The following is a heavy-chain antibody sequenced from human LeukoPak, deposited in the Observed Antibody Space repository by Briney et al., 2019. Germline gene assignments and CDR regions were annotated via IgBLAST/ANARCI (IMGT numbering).Heavy chain of an antibody. D-gene: IGHD6-6*01. V-gene: IGHV4-31*03. CDR3: ARDHGSSSWYPFDY. CDR2: IYYSGST. Sequence: PSETLSLTCTVSGGSISSGGYYWSWIRQHPGKGLEWIGYIYYSGSTYYNPSLKSRVTIPVDTSKNQFSLKLSSVTAADTAVYYCARDHGSSSWYPFDYWGQGTLVTVSS. J-gene: IGHJ4*02. CDR1: GGSISSGGYY.